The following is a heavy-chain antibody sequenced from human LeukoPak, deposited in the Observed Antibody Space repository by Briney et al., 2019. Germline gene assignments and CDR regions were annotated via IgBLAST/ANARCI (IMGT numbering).Heavy chain of an antibody. CDR3: AREGTEYYFAY. V-gene: IGHV3-53*01. CDR1: GFSVSSSY. J-gene: IGHJ4*02. CDR2: LYSGGNT. Sequence: GGSLRLSCGASGFSVSSSYMSWVRQAPGKGLEWVSVLYSGGNTYYADSVKGRFTISRDNSKNTLYLQMNSPRAEDTAVYYCAREGTEYYFAYWGQGTLVTVSS.